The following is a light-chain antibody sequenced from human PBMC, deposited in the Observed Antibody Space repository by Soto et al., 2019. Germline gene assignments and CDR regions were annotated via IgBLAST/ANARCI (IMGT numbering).Light chain of an antibody. V-gene: IGKV3-15*01. CDR2: GAS. Sequence: EIVMTQSPATLSVSPGERATLSCRASQSISSKLGWYQQRPGQAPRLLIYGASTRATGIPARFSGSGSGTEVTLTISSLQSEDSGVYYCQQYNSWTTITFGQGTRLEIK. CDR3: QQYNSWTTIT. J-gene: IGKJ5*01. CDR1: QSISSK.